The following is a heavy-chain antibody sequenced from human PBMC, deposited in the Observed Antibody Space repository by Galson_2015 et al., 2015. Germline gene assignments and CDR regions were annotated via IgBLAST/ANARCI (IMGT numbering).Heavy chain of an antibody. D-gene: IGHD3-3*01. J-gene: IGHJ6*04. CDR1: GYTFTTYT. CDR2: INTRTGIP. CDR3: ARPSGFLPPV. V-gene: IGHV7-4-1*02. Sequence: SVKVSCKASGYTFTTYTINWVRQAPGQGLEWMGYINTRTGIPTYAQGFTGRFVFSLDTSVSTAYLQISDLRTEDTAVYYCARPSGFLPPVWGKGTTVTVSS.